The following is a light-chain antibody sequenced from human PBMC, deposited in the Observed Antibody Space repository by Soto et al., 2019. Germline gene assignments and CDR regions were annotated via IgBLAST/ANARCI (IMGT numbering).Light chain of an antibody. V-gene: IGKV3-20*01. Sequence: EIVMTQSPATLSVSPGVRATLSCRASQSVSSNLAWYQHKPGQAPRLLFFGASNRATGIPDRFSGSGSGTDFTLTISRLEPEDFAVYYCHQYGSSPWTLGQGPRWIS. J-gene: IGKJ1*01. CDR3: HQYGSSPWT. CDR1: QSVSSN. CDR2: GAS.